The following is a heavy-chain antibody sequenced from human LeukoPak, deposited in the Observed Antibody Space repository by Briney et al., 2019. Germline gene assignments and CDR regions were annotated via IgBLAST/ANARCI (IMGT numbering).Heavy chain of an antibody. Sequence: GGSLRLSCAASGFTFSSYEVNWVRQAPGKGLEWVSYISSSAGTTYYADSVKGRFTISRDNAKNSLYLQMNSLRAEDTAVYYCARDQSGLRNDYWGQGTLVTVSS. CDR1: GFTFSSYE. J-gene: IGHJ4*02. V-gene: IGHV3-48*03. D-gene: IGHD5/OR15-5a*01. CDR2: ISSSAGTT. CDR3: ARDQSGLRNDY.